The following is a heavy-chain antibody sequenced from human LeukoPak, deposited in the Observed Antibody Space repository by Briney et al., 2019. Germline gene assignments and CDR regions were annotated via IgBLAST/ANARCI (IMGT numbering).Heavy chain of an antibody. D-gene: IGHD3-3*01. CDR1: GFTFSSYG. CDR3: ATCPYEFWSGYYCDAFDV. J-gene: IGHJ3*01. Sequence: GGSLRLSCAASGFTFSSYGMHWVRQAPGKGLEWVAFIRYDGSNKYYADSVKGRFTISRDNSKNTLYLQMNSLRAEDTAVYYCATCPYEFWSGYYCDAFDVWGQGTMVTVSS. V-gene: IGHV3-30*02. CDR2: IRYDGSNK.